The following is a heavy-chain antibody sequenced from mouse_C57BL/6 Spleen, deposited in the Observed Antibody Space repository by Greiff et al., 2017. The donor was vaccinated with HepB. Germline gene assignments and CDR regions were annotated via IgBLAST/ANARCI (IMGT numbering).Heavy chain of an antibody. V-gene: IGHV1-69*01. CDR1: GYTFTSYW. J-gene: IGHJ2*01. CDR2: IDPSDSYT. CDR3: ARIGSSYENY. Sequence: QVQLQQPGAELVMPGASVKLSCKASGYTFTSYWMHWVKQRPGQGLEWIGEIDPSDSYTNYNQKFKGKSTWTVDKSSSTAYMQLSSLTSEDSAVYYCARIGSSYENYWGQGTTLTVSS. D-gene: IGHD1-1*01.